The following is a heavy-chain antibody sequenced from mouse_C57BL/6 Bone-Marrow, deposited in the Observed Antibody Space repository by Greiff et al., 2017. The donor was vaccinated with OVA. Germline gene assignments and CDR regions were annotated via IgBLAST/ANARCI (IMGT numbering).Heavy chain of an antibody. CDR1: GFTFSDYY. J-gene: IGHJ2*01. CDR2: ISNGGGST. CDR3: AISLTGKGGFDY. D-gene: IGHD4-1*01. Sequence: EVKVVESGGGLVQPGGSLKLSCAASGFTFSDYYMYWVRQTPEKRLEWVAYISNGGGSTYYPDTVKGRFTISRDNAKNTLYLQMSRLKSEDTAMYYCAISLTGKGGFDYWGQGTTLTVSS. V-gene: IGHV5-12*01.